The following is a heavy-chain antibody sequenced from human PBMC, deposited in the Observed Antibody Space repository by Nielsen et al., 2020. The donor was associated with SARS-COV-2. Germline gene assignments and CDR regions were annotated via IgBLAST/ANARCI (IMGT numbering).Heavy chain of an antibody. V-gene: IGHV1-46*01. CDR3: ARELMRDIVVVVAATPGPFDP. CDR2: MCPSDGSI. D-gene: IGHD2-15*01. J-gene: IGHJ5*02. Sequence: WVRQAPGQGLEWMGRMCPSDGSISYAEKFQGRVTMTRDTSTSTVYMELSSLRSEDTAVYYCARELMRDIVVVVAATPGPFDPWGQGTLVTVSS.